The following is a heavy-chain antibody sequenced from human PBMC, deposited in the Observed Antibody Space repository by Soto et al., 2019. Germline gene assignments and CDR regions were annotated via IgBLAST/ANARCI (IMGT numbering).Heavy chain of an antibody. CDR3: ARDQGSGSYLGLGY. J-gene: IGHJ4*02. CDR2: IIPIFGTA. CDR1: GGTFSSYA. Sequence: SVKVSCKASGGTFSSYAISWVRQAPGQGLEWMGGIIPIFGTANYAQKFQGRVTITADESTSTAYMELSSLRSEDTAVYYCARDQGSGSYLGLGYWGQGTLVTVSS. D-gene: IGHD1-26*01. V-gene: IGHV1-69*13.